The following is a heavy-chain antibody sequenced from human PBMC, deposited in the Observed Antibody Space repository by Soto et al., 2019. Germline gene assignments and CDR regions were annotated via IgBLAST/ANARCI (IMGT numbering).Heavy chain of an antibody. D-gene: IGHD1-7*01. CDR2: IIPIFGTA. CDR3: ARDLSPGITGTTFSYGMDV. V-gene: IGHV1-69*06. J-gene: IGHJ6*02. CDR1: GGTFSSYA. Sequence: VASVKVSCKASGGTFSSYAISWVRQAPGQGLEWMGGIIPIFGTANYAQKFQGRVTITADKSTSTAYMELSSLRSEDTAVYYCARDLSPGITGTTFSYGMDVWGQGTTVTVSS.